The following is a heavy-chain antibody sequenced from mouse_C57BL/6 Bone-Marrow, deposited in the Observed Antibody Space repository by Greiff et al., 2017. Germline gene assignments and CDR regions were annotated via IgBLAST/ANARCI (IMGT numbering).Heavy chain of an antibody. Sequence: QVQLKQSGAELVRPGASVTLSCKASGYTFTDYEMHWVKQTPVHGLEWIGAIDPETGGTAYNQKFKGKAILTADKSSSTAYMELRSLTSEDSAVYYCTRGYGSSYVYAMDYWGQGTSVTVSS. CDR2: IDPETGGT. CDR3: TRGYGSSYVYAMDY. D-gene: IGHD1-1*01. V-gene: IGHV1-15*01. J-gene: IGHJ4*01. CDR1: GYTFTDYE.